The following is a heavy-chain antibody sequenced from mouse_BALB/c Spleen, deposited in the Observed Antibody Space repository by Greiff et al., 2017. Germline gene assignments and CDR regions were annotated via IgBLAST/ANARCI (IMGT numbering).Heavy chain of an antibody. CDR2: ISSGGSYT. CDR1: GFTFSSYA. J-gene: IGHJ1*01. CDR3: TRDGYGSSYWYFDV. D-gene: IGHD1-1*01. Sequence: EVHLVESGGGLVKPGGSLKLSCAASGFTFSSYAMSWVRQTPEKRLEWVATISSGGSYTYYPDSVKGRFTISRDNAKNTLYLQMSSLKSEDTAMYYCTRDGYGSSYWYFDVWGAGTTVTVSS. V-gene: IGHV5-6-4*01.